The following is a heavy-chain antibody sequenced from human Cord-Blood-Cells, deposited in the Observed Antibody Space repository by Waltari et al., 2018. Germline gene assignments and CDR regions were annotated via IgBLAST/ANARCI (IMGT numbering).Heavy chain of an antibody. J-gene: IGHJ6*02. CDR2: IIPIFGTA. D-gene: IGHD3-3*01. V-gene: IGHV1-69*12. Sequence: QVQLVQSGAEVKKPGSSVKVSCKASGGTFRSYAISWLRPAPGHGLEWMGGIIPIFGTANYEQKFQGRVTITADESTSTAYMELSSLRSEDTAVYYCARGRVLRFWEWHPSYGMDVWGQGTTVTVSS. CDR1: GGTFRSYA. CDR3: ARGRVLRFWEWHPSYGMDV.